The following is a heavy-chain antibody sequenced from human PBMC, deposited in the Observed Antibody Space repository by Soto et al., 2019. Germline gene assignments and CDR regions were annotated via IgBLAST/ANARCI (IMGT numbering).Heavy chain of an antibody. CDR3: ARGGNAGYCSWGSCYSVYDY. D-gene: IGHD2-15*01. CDR2: ISAYNGNT. J-gene: IGHJ4*02. V-gene: IGHV1-18*01. Sequence: QVQLVQSGAEVKKPGASVKVSCKASGYTFTSYGISWVRQAPGQGLEWMGWISAYNGNTNYAQKLQGRVTMTTDTSTSTADMALRSLRSHDTAVYYCARGGNAGYCSWGSCYSVYDYWGQGTLVTVSS. CDR1: GYTFTSYG.